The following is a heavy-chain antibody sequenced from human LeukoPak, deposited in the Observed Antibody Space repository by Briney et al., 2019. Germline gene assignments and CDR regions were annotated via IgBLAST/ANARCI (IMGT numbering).Heavy chain of an antibody. J-gene: IGHJ5*02. CDR3: ARAPYTSGFYFFEP. V-gene: IGHV4-59*13. D-gene: IGHD3-22*01. CDR2: VYFSGRT. CDR1: GGSISSYY. Sequence: AETLSLTCTVSGGSISSYYCSWIRQPPGKGLEWIGYVYFSGRTPYTPSLNSRVTISVDTSNNQFSLKLSSVPAADAAVYYCARAPYTSGFYFFEPWGQGTLVTVS.